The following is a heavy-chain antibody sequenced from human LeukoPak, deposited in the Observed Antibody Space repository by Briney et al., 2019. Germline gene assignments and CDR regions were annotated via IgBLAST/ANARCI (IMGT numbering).Heavy chain of an antibody. CDR3: ARDIVLIAVAVRGSLDI. CDR1: GFPFDDYG. V-gene: IGHV3-20*04. D-gene: IGHD6-19*01. Sequence: RAGGSLRLSCAASGFPFDDYGMNWVRQVPGKGLEWVSGINWNGGSTGYADSVKGRFTISRDNAKNSLYLQMNSLRAEDTALYYCARDIVLIAVAVRGSLDIWGQGTMVTVSS. CDR2: INWNGGST. J-gene: IGHJ3*02.